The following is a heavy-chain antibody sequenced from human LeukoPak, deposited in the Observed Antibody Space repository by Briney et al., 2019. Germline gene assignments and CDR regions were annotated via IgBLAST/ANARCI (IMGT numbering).Heavy chain of an antibody. J-gene: IGHJ4*02. CDR2: ISSSSSYI. CDR3: ARGQTWFGELSVDY. Sequence: GGSLRLSCAASGFTFSSYSMNWVRQAPGKGLEWVSSISSSSSYIYYADSVKGRFTISRDNARNSLYLQMNSLRAEDTAVYYCARGQTWFGELSVDYWGQGTLVTVSS. V-gene: IGHV3-21*01. D-gene: IGHD3-10*01. CDR1: GFTFSSYS.